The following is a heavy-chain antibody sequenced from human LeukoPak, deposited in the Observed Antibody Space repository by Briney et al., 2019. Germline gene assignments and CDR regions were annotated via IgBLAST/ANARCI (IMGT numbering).Heavy chain of an antibody. D-gene: IGHD3-9*01. Sequence: GGSLRLSCAASGFTFSSYAMSWVRQAPGKGLEWVSGISWNSGSIGYADSVKGRFTISRDNAKNSLYLQMNSLRAEDTALYYCAKDIGDYDILTGSGYYYGMDVWGQGTTVTVSS. CDR2: ISWNSGSI. V-gene: IGHV3-9*01. CDR3: AKDIGDYDILTGSGYYYGMDV. J-gene: IGHJ6*02. CDR1: GFTFSSYA.